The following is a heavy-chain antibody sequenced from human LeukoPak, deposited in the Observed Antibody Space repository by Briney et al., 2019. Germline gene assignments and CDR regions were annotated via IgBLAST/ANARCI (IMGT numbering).Heavy chain of an antibody. Sequence: SQTLSLTCTVSGGSIRSDDYNWNCIGQPPGTGLEWIGFIYYNGSTYYNPSLKRRFSISVDTPKIQFSLKLSSVTAADTAVYYCARGALTRIYYLDFWGQGTLVTVSS. D-gene: IGHD3-10*01. J-gene: IGHJ4*02. CDR3: ARGALTRIYYLDF. V-gene: IGHV4-30-4*01. CDR2: IYYNGST. CDR1: GGSIRSDDYN.